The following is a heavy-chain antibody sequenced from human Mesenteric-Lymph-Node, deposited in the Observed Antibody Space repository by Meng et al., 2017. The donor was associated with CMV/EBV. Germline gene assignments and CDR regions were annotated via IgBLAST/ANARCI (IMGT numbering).Heavy chain of an antibody. D-gene: IGHD2-2*01. CDR2: ISHSGYS. V-gene: IGHV4-34*01. CDR3: ANSWKRTAANW. CDR1: GESLSGYY. Sequence: SETLSLTCAVYGESLSGYYWSWIRQPPGKGLEWIGEISHSGYSNCNPSLKSRVTISVDTSKNQFSLKLSSVTAADTAVYYCANSWKRTAANWWGQGTLVTVSS. J-gene: IGHJ4*02.